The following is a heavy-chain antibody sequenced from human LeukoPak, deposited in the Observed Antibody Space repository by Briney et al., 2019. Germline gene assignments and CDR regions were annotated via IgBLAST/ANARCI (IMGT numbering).Heavy chain of an antibody. Sequence: SETLSLTCSVSGGSISGYHWSWLRQPPGKGLEWIAHIYYSGTTTYNPSLNSRVTISVDTSKNQFSLKLNSVTAADTAVYYCARDYSSGSYYGYADYWGQGTLVTVSS. CDR2: IYYSGTT. J-gene: IGHJ4*02. CDR1: GGSISGYH. V-gene: IGHV4-59*12. CDR3: ARDYSSGSYYGYADY. D-gene: IGHD3-10*01.